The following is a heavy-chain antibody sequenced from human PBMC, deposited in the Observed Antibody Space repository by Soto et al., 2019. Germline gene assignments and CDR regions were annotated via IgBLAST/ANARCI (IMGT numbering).Heavy chain of an antibody. CDR2: IPGSVKDT. Sequence: GGSLRLSCVASGFDLTSSRMNWVRQAPGKGLEWVASIPGSVKDTFYRHSVKGRFAISRDSAGTSLFLRMDSVKVEDTAVYHCARVNLVDGSAFYCAMDVWGPGTAVTFSS. J-gene: IGHJ6*02. D-gene: IGHD6-6*01. CDR3: ARVNLVDGSAFYCAMDV. V-gene: IGHV3-21*01. CDR1: GFDLTSSR.